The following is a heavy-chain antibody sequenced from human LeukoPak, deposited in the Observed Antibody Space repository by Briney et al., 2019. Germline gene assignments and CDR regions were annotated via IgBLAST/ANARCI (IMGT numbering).Heavy chain of an antibody. J-gene: IGHJ6*02. CDR1: GGSISSYY. D-gene: IGHD2-2*01. V-gene: IGHV4-4*07. CDR3: ARERYQDIVVVPAAATYPYYYYYYGMDV. CDR2: IYTSGST. Sequence: SETLSLTCTVSGGSISSYYWSWIRQPAGKGLEWIGRIYTSGSTNYNPSLKSRVTMSVDTSKNQFSLKLSSVTAADTAVYYCARERYQDIVVVPAAATYPYYYYYYGMDVWGQGTTDTVSS.